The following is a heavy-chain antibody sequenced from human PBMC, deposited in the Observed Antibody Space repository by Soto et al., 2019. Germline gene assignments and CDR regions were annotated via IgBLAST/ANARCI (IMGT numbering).Heavy chain of an antibody. J-gene: IGHJ3*02. CDR2: ISAYNGNT. CDR3: ARDGVGLRSTTPPSAAFKI. CDR1: GYTFINYA. V-gene: IGHV1-18*01. Sequence: ASVKVSCKASGYTFINYAISWVRQAPGQGLEWMGWISAYNGNTVYAQKFQGRFTMTTDTSTSTAYLELRSLTSDDAAVYYCARDGVGLRSTTPPSAAFKIWGPGTVATVSS. D-gene: IGHD3-3*01.